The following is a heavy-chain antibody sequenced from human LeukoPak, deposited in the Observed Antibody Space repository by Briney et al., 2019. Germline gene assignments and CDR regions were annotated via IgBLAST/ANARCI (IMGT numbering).Heavy chain of an antibody. CDR1: GFTFSSYG. D-gene: IGHD2-2*01. V-gene: IGHV3-30*03. CDR2: ISYDGSDK. CDR3: ARDSPTKYCSSTSCYRVDFDY. J-gene: IGHJ4*02. Sequence: PGGSLRLSCAASGFTFSSYGMHWVRQAPGKGLEWVAVISYDGSDKYSADSVKGRFTISRDNSKNTLYLQMNSLRPEDTAVYYCARDSPTKYCSSTSCYRVDFDYWGQGTLVTVSS.